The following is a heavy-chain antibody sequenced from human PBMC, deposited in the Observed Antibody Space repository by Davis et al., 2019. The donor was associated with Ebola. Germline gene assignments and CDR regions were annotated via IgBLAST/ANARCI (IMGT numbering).Heavy chain of an antibody. CDR3: ARDRQYCSSTSCYRAGYYYYYGMDV. V-gene: IGHV3-33*08. CDR1: GFTFSSYG. J-gene: IGHJ6*02. D-gene: IGHD2-2*02. Sequence: PGGSLRLSCAASGFTFSSYGIHWVRQAPGRGPEWVAFIWHDGSKREYADSVKGRFTISRDNSNNTVHLQMNSLRPEDTAVYYCARDRQYCSSTSCYRAGYYYYYGMDVWGQGTTVTVSS. CDR2: IWHDGSKR.